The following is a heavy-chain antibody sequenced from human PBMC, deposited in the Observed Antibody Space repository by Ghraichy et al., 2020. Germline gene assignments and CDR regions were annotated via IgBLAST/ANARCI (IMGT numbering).Heavy chain of an antibody. Sequence: SETLSLTCTVSGGSISSYYWSWIRQPPGKGLEWIGYIYYSGSTNYNPSLKSRVTISVDTSKNQFSLKLSSVTAADTAVYYCASQYYDFWSGSFPFDYWGQGTLVTVSS. J-gene: IGHJ4*02. CDR2: IYYSGST. CDR1: GGSISSYY. V-gene: IGHV4-59*01. D-gene: IGHD3-3*01. CDR3: ASQYYDFWSGSFPFDY.